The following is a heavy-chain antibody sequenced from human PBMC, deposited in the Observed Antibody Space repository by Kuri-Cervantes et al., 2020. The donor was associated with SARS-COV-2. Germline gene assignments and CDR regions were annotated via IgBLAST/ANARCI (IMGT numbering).Heavy chain of an antibody. J-gene: IGHJ4*02. D-gene: IGHD3-22*01. CDR2: IYYSGST. CDR3: ARDYYDSSYFDY. CDR1: GGSISSHY. Sequence: GSLRLSCTVSGGSISSHYWSWIRQPPGKGLEWIGYIYYSGSTYYNPSLKSRVTISVDTSKNQFSLKLSSVTAADTAVYYCARDYYDSSYFDYWGQGTLVTVSS. V-gene: IGHV4-59*11.